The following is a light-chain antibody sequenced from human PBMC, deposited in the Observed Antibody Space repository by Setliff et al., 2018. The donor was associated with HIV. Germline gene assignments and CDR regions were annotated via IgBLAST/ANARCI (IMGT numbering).Light chain of an antibody. CDR3: SSYAGSTNV. V-gene: IGLV2-8*01. CDR1: SSDVGGYDY. Sequence: QSVLTQPPSASGSPGQSVTISCTGTSSDVGGYDYVSWYQQHPGKAPKLMIYEVSQRPSGVPDRFTGSKSGNTASLTVSGLQPEDEADYYCSSYAGSTNVFGTGTKVT. J-gene: IGLJ1*01. CDR2: EVS.